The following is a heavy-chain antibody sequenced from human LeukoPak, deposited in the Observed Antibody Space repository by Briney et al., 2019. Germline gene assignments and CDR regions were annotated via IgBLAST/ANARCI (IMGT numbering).Heavy chain of an antibody. D-gene: IGHD2-21*02. CDR3: ARVMHIVVVTDAFDI. Sequence: PGGSLRLSCAASGFTFSSYSMNWVRQAPGKGLEWVSYISSSSSTIYYADSVKGRFTISRDNSKNTLYLQMNSLRAEDTAVYYCARVMHIVVVTDAFDIWGQGTMVTVSS. V-gene: IGHV3-48*01. CDR1: GFTFSSYS. J-gene: IGHJ3*02. CDR2: ISSSSSTI.